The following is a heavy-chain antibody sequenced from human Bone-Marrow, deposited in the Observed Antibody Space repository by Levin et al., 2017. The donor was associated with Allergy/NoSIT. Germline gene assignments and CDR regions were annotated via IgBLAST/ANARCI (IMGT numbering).Heavy chain of an antibody. Sequence: SGGSLRLSCAASGFTVSSNYMSWVRQAPGKGLEWVSNIYSGGTTFYADSVNGRFTISRDNSKNTLYLQMNSLRAEDTAVYYCARLGPEIDIVGVPPPIKRYAMDVWGQGTTVIVSS. J-gene: IGHJ6*02. V-gene: IGHV3-53*01. D-gene: IGHD2-2*01. CDR3: ARLGPEIDIVGVPPPIKRYAMDV. CDR2: IYSGGTT. CDR1: GFTVSSNY.